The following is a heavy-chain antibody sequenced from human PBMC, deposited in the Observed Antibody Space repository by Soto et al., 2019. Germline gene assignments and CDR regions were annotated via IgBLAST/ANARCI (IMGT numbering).Heavy chain of an antibody. J-gene: IGHJ3*01. CDR1: AGSISTINYY. CDR2: ISYSGST. V-gene: IGHV4-31*03. Sequence: QVQLQESGPGLVRPSQTLSLTCTVSAGSISTINYYWSWIRQHPEKGLEWIGSISYSGSTFYHSYLQSRVTISSDTSKKQFSLTLTSVTAAATAVYYCARSAQWDGFDPWGQGTMVTVSS. D-gene: IGHD2-8*01. CDR3: ARSAQWDGFDP.